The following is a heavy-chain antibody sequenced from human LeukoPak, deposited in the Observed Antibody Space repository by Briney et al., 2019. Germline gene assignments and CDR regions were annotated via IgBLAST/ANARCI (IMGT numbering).Heavy chain of an antibody. V-gene: IGHV4-59*08. CDR1: GGSITSYY. J-gene: IGHJ5*02. D-gene: IGHD6-19*01. CDR3: ARLELGSGWPGPWLDP. Sequence: SETLSLTCSISGGSITSYYWCWIRQPPGKGLEWIGYIYHSGSTKYNSSLKSRFTISVDTSKNQFSLKLSSVTAADTAVYYCARLELGSGWPGPWLDPWGQGTLVSVSS. CDR2: IYHSGST.